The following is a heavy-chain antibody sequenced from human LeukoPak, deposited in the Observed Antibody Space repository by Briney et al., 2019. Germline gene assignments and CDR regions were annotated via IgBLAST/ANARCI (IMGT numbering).Heavy chain of an antibody. D-gene: IGHD3-22*01. J-gene: IGHJ4*02. CDR1: GYSFTNYW. CDR2: IDPSDSYT. V-gene: IGHV5-10-1*01. CDR3: ARLRYDSSGYDY. Sequence: GESLKISCKGSGYSFTNYWISWVRQMSGKGLEWMGRIDPSDSYTKYSPSFQGHVTISVDKSISTAYLQWSSLKASDSAMYYCARLRYDSSGYDYWGQGTLVTVSS.